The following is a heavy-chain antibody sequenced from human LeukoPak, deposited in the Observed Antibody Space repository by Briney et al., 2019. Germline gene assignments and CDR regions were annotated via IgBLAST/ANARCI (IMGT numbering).Heavy chain of an antibody. Sequence: GRSLRLSCAASGFTFSSYGMHWVRQAPGKGLEWVAVIWYDGSNKYYADSVKGRFTTSRDNSKNTLYLQMNSLRAEDTAVYYCARGRVGLHYFDYWGQGTLVTVSS. V-gene: IGHV3-33*01. D-gene: IGHD2-21*02. CDR2: IWYDGSNK. CDR3: ARGRVGLHYFDY. CDR1: GFTFSSYG. J-gene: IGHJ4*02.